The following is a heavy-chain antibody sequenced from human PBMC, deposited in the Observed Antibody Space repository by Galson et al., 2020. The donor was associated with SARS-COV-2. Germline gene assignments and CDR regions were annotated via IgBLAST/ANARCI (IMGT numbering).Heavy chain of an antibody. D-gene: IGHD1-26*01. CDR2: IRYDGGNS. V-gene: IGHV3-30*02. CDR3: AKAPSGIPDY. Sequence: GGSLRLSCAASGFTFSRCGIHWVRQAPGKGLEWVAFIRYDGGNSHYADSVKGRFNISRDNYKNTLSLQMSSLRAEDTAVYYCAKAPSGIPDYWGQGTQVTVSS. J-gene: IGHJ4*02. CDR1: GFTFSRCG.